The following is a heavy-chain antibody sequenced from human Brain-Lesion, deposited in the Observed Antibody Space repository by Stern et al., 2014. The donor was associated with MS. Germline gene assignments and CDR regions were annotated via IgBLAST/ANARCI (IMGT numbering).Heavy chain of an antibody. J-gene: IGHJ5*02. CDR3: AGEEDIRYCSGGSCTGNWFDP. Sequence: QVQLQQSGPGLVKPSETLSLTCTVAGGSVSSTSYAWAWIRQPPGKGLEWIGTISYRGNTYYSPSLKSRLTISLDTSKNQFSLQLRSVTAADTAVYYCAGEEDIRYCSGGSCTGNWFDPWGQGTLVTVSS. V-gene: IGHV4-39*01. D-gene: IGHD2-15*01. CDR1: GGSVSSTSYA. CDR2: ISYRGNT.